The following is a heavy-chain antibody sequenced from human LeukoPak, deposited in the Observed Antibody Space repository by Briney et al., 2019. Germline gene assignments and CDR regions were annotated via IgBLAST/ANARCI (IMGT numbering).Heavy chain of an antibody. Sequence: PSETLSLTCTVSGGSISSGSYYWSWIRQPAGKGLEWIGRIYTSGSTNYNPSLKSRVTISVDTSKNQFSLKLSSVTAADTAVYYCAREGAKRLTGTTSVGFDYWGQGTLVTVSS. CDR3: AREGAKRLTGTTSVGFDY. J-gene: IGHJ4*02. CDR1: GGSISSGSYY. CDR2: IYTSGST. D-gene: IGHD1-7*01. V-gene: IGHV4-61*02.